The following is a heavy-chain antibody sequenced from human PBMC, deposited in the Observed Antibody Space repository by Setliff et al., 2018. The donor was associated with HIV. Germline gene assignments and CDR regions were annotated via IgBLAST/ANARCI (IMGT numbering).Heavy chain of an antibody. Sequence: QTGGSLRLSCAASGFTFSTYAMSWVRQAPGQGLEWVSAISGSGSYTYYAGSVKGRFNISRDNSKNTLYLQMNSLRAEDTAVYYCAKDSSKIVATINGGYFDSWGQGALVTVSS. CDR1: GFTFSTYA. D-gene: IGHD5-12*01. CDR2: ISGSGSYT. V-gene: IGHV3-23*01. J-gene: IGHJ4*02. CDR3: AKDSSKIVATINGGYFDS.